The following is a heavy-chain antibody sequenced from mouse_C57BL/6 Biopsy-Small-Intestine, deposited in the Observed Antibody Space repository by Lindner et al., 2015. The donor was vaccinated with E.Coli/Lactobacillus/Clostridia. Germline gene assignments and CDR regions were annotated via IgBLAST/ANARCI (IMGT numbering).Heavy chain of an antibody. V-gene: IGHV1-7*01. J-gene: IGHJ3*01. CDR1: GYAFTTYW. Sequence: VQLQESGAELAKPGASVRLSCKASGYAFTTYWMHWVKQRPGQGLEWIGYVNPSSGYTKYNQKFKDKATLTADKSSSTAYMQLSSLTSEDSAVYYCARVYDHVFDYWGQGTLVTVSA. CDR2: VNPSSGYT. CDR3: ARVYDHVFDY. D-gene: IGHD2-3*01.